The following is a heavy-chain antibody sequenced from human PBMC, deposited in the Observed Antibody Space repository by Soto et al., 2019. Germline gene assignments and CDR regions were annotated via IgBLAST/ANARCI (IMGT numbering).Heavy chain of an antibody. Sequence: GGSLRLSCAASGFTFSSYAMHWVRQAPGKGLEWVAVISFDGSNKYYADSVKGRFTISRDNSKNTLYLQMNSLRAEDTAVYYCARSYIVSGPLLWGQGTLVTVSS. CDR2: ISFDGSNK. V-gene: IGHV3-30-3*01. CDR1: GFTFSSYA. D-gene: IGHD2-21*01. CDR3: ARSYIVSGPLL. J-gene: IGHJ4*02.